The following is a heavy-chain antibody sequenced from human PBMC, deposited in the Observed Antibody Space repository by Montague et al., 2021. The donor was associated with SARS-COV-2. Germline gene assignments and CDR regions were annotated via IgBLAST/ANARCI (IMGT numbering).Heavy chain of an antibody. CDR3: ARLMTTVSYYYGMDV. D-gene: IGHD4-17*01. V-gene: IGHV4-39*01. CDR2: IYYSAST. Sequence: SETLSLTCTVSGGSISSSSYYWGWIRQPPGKGLEWIVSIYYSASTYYNPSLKSRVTISVVTSKNQFSLKLISVTAADTAVYYCARLMTTVSYYYGMDVWGQGTTVTVSS. CDR1: GGSISSSSYY. J-gene: IGHJ6*02.